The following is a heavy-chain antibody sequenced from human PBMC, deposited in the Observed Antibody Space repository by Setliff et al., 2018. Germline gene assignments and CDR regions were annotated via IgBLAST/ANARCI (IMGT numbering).Heavy chain of an antibody. D-gene: IGHD3-10*01. CDR3: ARGTDYHGSGSYWAKDV. Sequence: GASVKVSCKASGYTFTGHYIHWVRQAPGQGLVWMGWINPRTGVTNSAQKLQGRVTMTRDTSITTVYMDLSRLKSDDTAVYYCARGTDYHGSGSYWAKDVWGKGTTVTVSS. CDR1: GYTFTGHY. J-gene: IGHJ6*04. CDR2: INPRTGVT. V-gene: IGHV1-2*02.